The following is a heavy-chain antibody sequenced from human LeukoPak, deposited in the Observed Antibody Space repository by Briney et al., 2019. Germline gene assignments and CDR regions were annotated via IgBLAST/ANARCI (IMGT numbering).Heavy chain of an antibody. D-gene: IGHD5-18*01. CDR1: GFTFGDYA. Sequence: GGSLRLSCTASGFTFGDYAMSWFRQAPGKGLEWVGFIRSKAYGGTTEYAASVKGRFTISRDDSKSIAYLQMNSLKTEDTAVYYCTRGTRSGYGYNYGMDVWGQGTTVTVSS. J-gene: IGHJ6*02. V-gene: IGHV3-49*03. CDR3: TRGTRSGYGYNYGMDV. CDR2: IRSKAYGGTT.